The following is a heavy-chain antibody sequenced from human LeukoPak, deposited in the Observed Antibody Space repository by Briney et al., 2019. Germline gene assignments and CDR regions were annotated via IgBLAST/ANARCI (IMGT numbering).Heavy chain of an antibody. CDR3: ALSHGVAAAANWFDP. J-gene: IGHJ5*02. Sequence: GGSLRLSCAASGFTFSSYAMHWVRQAPGKGLEWVAVISYDGSNKYYADSVKGRFTISRDNSKNTLYLQMNSLRAEDTAVYYCALSHGVAAAANWFDPWGQGTLVTVSS. CDR2: ISYDGSNK. CDR1: GFTFSSYA. D-gene: IGHD6-13*01. V-gene: IGHV3-30-3*01.